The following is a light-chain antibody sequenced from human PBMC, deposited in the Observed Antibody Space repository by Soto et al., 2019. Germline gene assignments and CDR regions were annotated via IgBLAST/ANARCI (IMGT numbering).Light chain of an antibody. CDR1: QSVSSN. Sequence: EMVLTQSPATLSVSPGERATLSCRASQSVSSNLAWYQQKPGQAPRLLIYGASTRATGIPARFSGSGSGTEFTLTISSLQSEDFAVYHCQQYSDWPRTFGQGTKVDI. CDR2: GAS. V-gene: IGKV3-15*01. CDR3: QQYSDWPRT. J-gene: IGKJ1*01.